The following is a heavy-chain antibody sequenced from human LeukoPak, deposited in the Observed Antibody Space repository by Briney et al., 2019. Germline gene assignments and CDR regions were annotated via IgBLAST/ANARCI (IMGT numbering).Heavy chain of an antibody. J-gene: IGHJ4*02. Sequence: QSGGSLRLSCAASGFTFSSYAMGWVRQAPGQGLEWVSSISGSASTTYYADSVKGRFTISRDNSKNTLYLQMNSLRAEDTAVYYCAKRRWIQLWSPPGYWGQGTLVTVSS. CDR3: AKRRWIQLWSPPGY. V-gene: IGHV3-23*01. D-gene: IGHD5-18*01. CDR2: ISGSASTT. CDR1: GFTFSSYA.